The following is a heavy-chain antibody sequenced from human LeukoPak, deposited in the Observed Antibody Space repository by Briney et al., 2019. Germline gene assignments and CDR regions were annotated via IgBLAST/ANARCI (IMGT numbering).Heavy chain of an antibody. J-gene: IGHJ4*02. CDR3: ARESADSGIAVN. D-gene: IGHD6-19*01. Sequence: GGSLRLSCAASGFTFSSYEMNWVRQAPGKGLEWVSVIYSGGSTYYADSVKGRFTISRHNSKNTLYLQMNSLRAEDTAVYYCARESADSGIAVNWGQGTLVTVSS. CDR2: IYSGGST. CDR1: GFTFSSYE. V-gene: IGHV3-53*04.